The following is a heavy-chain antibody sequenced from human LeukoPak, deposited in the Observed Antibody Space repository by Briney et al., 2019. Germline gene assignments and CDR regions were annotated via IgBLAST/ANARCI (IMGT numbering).Heavy chain of an antibody. Sequence: ASVKVSCKSPGYTFTNFGISWVRQAPGQGLEWMGWISAYNGNTNYAQKVQGRVTMTTDTSTSTAYMDLRSLRSDDTAVYYCARGLYYDSSGYPPLEYWGQGTLVTVSS. J-gene: IGHJ4*02. CDR1: GYTFTNFG. V-gene: IGHV1-18*01. CDR2: ISAYNGNT. D-gene: IGHD3-22*01. CDR3: ARGLYYDSSGYPPLEY.